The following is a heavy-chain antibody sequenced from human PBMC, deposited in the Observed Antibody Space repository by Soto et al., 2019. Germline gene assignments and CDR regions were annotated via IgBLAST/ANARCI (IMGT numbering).Heavy chain of an antibody. Sequence: ASVKVSCKASGGTFSIYAISWVRQAPGQGLEWMGGIIPNFGTANYAQKFQGRVTITADDSTSTAYMELSSLRSEDTAVYYCARDYLLYSCGGSSLYGAWYNCDMNVCGQG. V-gene: IGHV1-69*13. CDR3: ARDYLLYSCGGSSLYGAWYNCDMNV. CDR1: GGTFSIYA. CDR2: IIPNFGTA. D-gene: IGHD2-15*01. J-gene: IGHJ6*02.